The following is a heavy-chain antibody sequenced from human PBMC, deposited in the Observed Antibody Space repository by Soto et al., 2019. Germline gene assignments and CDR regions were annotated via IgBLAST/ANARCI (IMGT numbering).Heavy chain of an antibody. CDR1: GGSISSNKW. CDR3: ARDDNIVVVTTSLGAMDV. Sequence: SETLSLTCAVYGGSISSNKWWGWVRQPPGKGLEWIGEIYHSGSTNYNPSLKSRVNISLDKAKNQFSLTLTSVTAADSAVYYCARDDNIVVVTTSLGAMDVWGQWTTVTVS. CDR2: IYHSGST. J-gene: IGHJ6*02. V-gene: IGHV4-4*02. D-gene: IGHD2-2*01.